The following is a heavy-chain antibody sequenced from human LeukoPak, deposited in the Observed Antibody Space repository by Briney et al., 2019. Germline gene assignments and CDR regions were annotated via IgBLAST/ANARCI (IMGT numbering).Heavy chain of an antibody. CDR3: ARHRGSSLFVDY. J-gene: IGHJ4*02. CDR1: GFRFSSYA. V-gene: IGHV3-23*01. Sequence: GGSLRLSCAASGFRFSSYAMSWVRQAPGKGLEWVSAISGSGVSTYYADSVKGRFTISRDNSKNTLYLQMSSLRAEDTAVYFCARHRGSSLFVDYWGQGTLVTVSS. D-gene: IGHD1-26*01. CDR2: ISGSGVST.